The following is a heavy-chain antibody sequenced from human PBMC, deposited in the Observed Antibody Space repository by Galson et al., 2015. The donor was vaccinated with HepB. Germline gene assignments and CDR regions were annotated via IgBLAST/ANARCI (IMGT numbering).Heavy chain of an antibody. D-gene: IGHD3-10*01. V-gene: IGHV3-23*01. CDR1: GFTFSSHA. CDR2: IKTGAGTT. CDR3: AKNRNYGSGTYYYFDY. J-gene: IGHJ4*02. Sequence: LRLSCAASGFTFSSHAMSWVRQAPGKGLECVSTIKTGAGTTYYADSVKGRFTISRDNAKNTLYLQMNSLRAEDTAVYYCAKNRNYGSGTYYYFDYWGQGTQATVSS.